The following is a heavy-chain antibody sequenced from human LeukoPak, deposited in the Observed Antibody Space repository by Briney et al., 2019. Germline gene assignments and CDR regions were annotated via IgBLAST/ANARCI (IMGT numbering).Heavy chain of an antibody. CDR3: TTVPHSIFGVVDYYFDN. D-gene: IGHD3-3*01. Sequence: NPGVSLRLSCAASGFTFSNVWMNWVRQAPGIGLEWGVHIKIKIDGWTTNYAAPVRGTLHISRGDSTEKFFLNMNSLKTEDTAVYYCTTVPHSIFGVVDYYFDNWGQGALVTVSS. CDR1: GFTFSNVW. J-gene: IGHJ4*02. V-gene: IGHV3-15*01. CDR2: IKIKIDGWTT.